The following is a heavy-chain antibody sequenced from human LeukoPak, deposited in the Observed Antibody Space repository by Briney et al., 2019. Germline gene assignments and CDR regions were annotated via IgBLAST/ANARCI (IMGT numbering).Heavy chain of an antibody. D-gene: IGHD6-13*01. J-gene: IGHJ4*02. Sequence: PGGSPRLSCAASGFTFDDYAMHWVRQAPGKGLEWVSGISWNSGSIGYADSVKGRFTISRDNAKNSLYLQMNSLRAEDTALYYCAKEGIAAAGMFDYWGQGTLVTVSS. CDR3: AKEGIAAAGMFDY. V-gene: IGHV3-9*01. CDR2: ISWNSGSI. CDR1: GFTFDDYA.